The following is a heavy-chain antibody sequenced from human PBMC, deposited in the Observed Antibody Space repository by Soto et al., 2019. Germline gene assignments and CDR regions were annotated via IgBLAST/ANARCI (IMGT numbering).Heavy chain of an antibody. CDR3: AKVYCSGGSCYYNMVV. V-gene: IGHV3-30*18. Sequence: ESGGGVVQPGRSLRLSCAASGFTFSSYGMHCLRQAPGKGLEWVAVISYDGSNKYYADSVKGRFTISGDNSKSTLYLQMNSLRAEDTAVYYCAKVYCSGGSCYYNMVVWGKETTVTVSS. J-gene: IGHJ6*03. CDR2: ISYDGSNK. CDR1: GFTFSSYG. D-gene: IGHD2-15*01.